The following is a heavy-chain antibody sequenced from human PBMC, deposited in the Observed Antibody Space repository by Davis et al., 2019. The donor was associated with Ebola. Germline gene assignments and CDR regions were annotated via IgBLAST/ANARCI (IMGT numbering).Heavy chain of an antibody. D-gene: IGHD3-16*01. CDR2: ISGSADTI. Sequence: PGGSLRLSCAASGFIFSSYEMNWVRQAPGKGLEWVSYISGSADTIYYADSVKGRFTISRDNAKNSLYLQMNSLRVEDTAVYYCASSFRSGGGTFDSWGQGTLVTVSS. J-gene: IGHJ4*02. V-gene: IGHV3-48*03. CDR3: ASSFRSGGGTFDS. CDR1: GFIFSSYE.